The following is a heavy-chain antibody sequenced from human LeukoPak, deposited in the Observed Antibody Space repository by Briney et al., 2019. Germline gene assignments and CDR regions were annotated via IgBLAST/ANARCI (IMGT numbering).Heavy chain of an antibody. CDR1: GFTFSSYA. D-gene: IGHD2-21*02. CDR2: ISYDGSNK. V-gene: IGHV3-30-3*01. J-gene: IGHJ3*02. CDR3: ASGGDTDAFDI. Sequence: GSLRLSCAASGFTFSSYAMHWVRQAPGKGLEWVAVISYDGSNKYYADSVKGRFTISRDNSRNTLYLQMNSLRAEDTAVYYCASGGDTDAFDIWGQGTMVTVSS.